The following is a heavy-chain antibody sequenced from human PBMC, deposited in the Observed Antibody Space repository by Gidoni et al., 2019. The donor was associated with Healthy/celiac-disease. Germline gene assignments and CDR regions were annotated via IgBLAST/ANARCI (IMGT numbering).Heavy chain of an antibody. CDR2: IYYRGST. CDR1: GGSISSYY. V-gene: IGHV4-59*08. J-gene: IGHJ4*02. D-gene: IGHD3-3*01. CDR3: ARSHYDFWSGYYTPFGY. Sequence: QVQLQESGPGLVKPSETLSLTCTVSGGSISSYYWSWIRQPPGKGLEWIGYIYYRGSTNYHPSLKSLVTISVDTSKNQFSLKLSSVTAADTAVYYCARSHYDFWSGYYTPFGYWGQGTLVTVSS.